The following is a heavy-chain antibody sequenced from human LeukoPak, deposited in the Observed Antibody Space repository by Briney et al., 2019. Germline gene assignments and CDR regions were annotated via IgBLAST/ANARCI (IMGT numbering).Heavy chain of an antibody. CDR1: GVTFGSHG. CDR3: ARTITMAGLDY. CDR2: IIPILGRV. Sequence: GASVKVSCKASGVTFGSHGISWVRQAPGQGLDWMGRIIPILGRVDYAKNFQGRVSITADTSTTTTYMELTGLTSTDKAVYFCARTITMAGLDYWGQGTLVTVSS. J-gene: IGHJ4*02. D-gene: IGHD6-19*01. V-gene: IGHV1-69*04.